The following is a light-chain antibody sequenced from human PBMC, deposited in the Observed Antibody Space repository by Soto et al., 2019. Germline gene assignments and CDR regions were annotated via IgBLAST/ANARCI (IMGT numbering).Light chain of an antibody. Sequence: QLTLYPSSPSASLRARVTSTFRASQDIAIYLAWYQQKPGEAPKLLIYAASTLYGGVPSRFSGSGSGTDFALTITSLQAEDFATYYCQQLRMYPSTFGGGTKVDIK. CDR3: QQLRMYPST. V-gene: IGKV1-9*01. J-gene: IGKJ4*01. CDR1: QDIAIY. CDR2: AAS.